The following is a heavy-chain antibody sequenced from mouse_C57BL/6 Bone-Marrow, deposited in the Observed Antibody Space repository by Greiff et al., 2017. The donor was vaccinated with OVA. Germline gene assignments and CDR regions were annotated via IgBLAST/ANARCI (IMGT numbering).Heavy chain of an antibody. CDR3: ARLELTGTAYAMYY. CDR1: GFTFTSYG. D-gene: IGHD4-1*01. J-gene: IGHJ4*01. V-gene: IGHV1-81*01. Sequence: QVQLQQSGAELARPGASVKLSCKASGFTFTSYGISWVQQRPGQGLEWIGEIYPRSGNTYYNEKFKGKATLPADKSSSTAYMERRILTSEYSSVYFCARLELTGTAYAMYYWGQGTSVTVSS. CDR2: IYPRSGNT.